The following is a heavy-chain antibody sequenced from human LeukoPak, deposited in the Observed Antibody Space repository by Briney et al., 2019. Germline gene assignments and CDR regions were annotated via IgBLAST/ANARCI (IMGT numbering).Heavy chain of an antibody. Sequence: GGSLRLSCAASGFTFSYYGMHWVRQAPGKGLEWVAFIRYIASEKFYADSVKGRFTISRDNSKNTLYLQMNSLRAEDTAVYYCAKAPANYVDTAMGTFDYWGQGTLVTVSS. V-gene: IGHV3-30*02. D-gene: IGHD5-18*01. J-gene: IGHJ4*02. CDR2: IRYIASEK. CDR3: AKAPANYVDTAMGTFDY. CDR1: GFTFSYYG.